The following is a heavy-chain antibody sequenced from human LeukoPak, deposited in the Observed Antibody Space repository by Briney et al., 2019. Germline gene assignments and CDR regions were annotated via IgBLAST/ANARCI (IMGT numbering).Heavy chain of an antibody. Sequence: PGRSLRLPCSASGFTFDDYAMHWVRQAPGKGLEWVAGIIRKSGSIGYADSVKGGFTISRDDSKDSLYLQMNSLRAEDTALYYCVKDGGRDTAAAYYWGQGTLVSGSS. V-gene: IGHV3-9*01. D-gene: IGHD6-13*01. CDR2: IIRKSGSI. CDR1: GFTFDDYA. J-gene: IGHJ4*02. CDR3: VKDGGRDTAAAYY.